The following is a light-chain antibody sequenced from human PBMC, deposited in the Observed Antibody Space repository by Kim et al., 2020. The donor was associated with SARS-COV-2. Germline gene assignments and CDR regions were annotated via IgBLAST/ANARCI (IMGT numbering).Light chain of an antibody. CDR3: CSYTSSATLI. V-gene: IGLV2-14*03. J-gene: IGLJ2*01. Sequence: GQAITLSCTGTSSDVGGYNYVSWYQQHPGKAPKVMIYDVSNRPSGVSNRFSGSKSGNTASLTISGLQTEDEADYYCCSYTSSATLIFGGGTKVTVL. CDR2: DVS. CDR1: SSDVGGYNY.